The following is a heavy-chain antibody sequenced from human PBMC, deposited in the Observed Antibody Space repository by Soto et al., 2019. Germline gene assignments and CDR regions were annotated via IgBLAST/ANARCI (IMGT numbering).Heavy chain of an antibody. CDR2: IISSGSTI. J-gene: IGHJ6*03. CDR1: GFTFSDYY. V-gene: IGHV3-11*04. D-gene: IGHD3-9*01. Sequence: GGSLRLSCAASGFTFSDYYMSWIRQAPGKELEWVSYIISSGSTIYYADSVKGRFTISRDNSKNTLYLQMNSLRAEDTAVYYCARRAFDFPYYYYYMEVSGKGTTVTVSS. CDR3: ARRAFDFPYYYYYMEV.